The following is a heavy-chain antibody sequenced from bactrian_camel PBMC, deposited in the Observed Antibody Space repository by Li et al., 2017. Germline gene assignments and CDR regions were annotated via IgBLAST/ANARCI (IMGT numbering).Heavy chain of an antibody. CDR3: AAAADARWLGTHLGF. J-gene: IGHJ6*01. D-gene: IGHD5*01. V-gene: IGHV3S53*01. Sequence: HVQLVESGGGSVQAGGSLRLSCAASGYTYSRVCMGWFRQAPGKEREGVAYIDADGTTTYTASVEGRFTISHDNVKNTVYLQMNNLKPEDSAIYYCAAAADARWLGTHLGFLGQGTQVTVS. CDR2: IDADGTT. CDR1: GYTYSRVC.